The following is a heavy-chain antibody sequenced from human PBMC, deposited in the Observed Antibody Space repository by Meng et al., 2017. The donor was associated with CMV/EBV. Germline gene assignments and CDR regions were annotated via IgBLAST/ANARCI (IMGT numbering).Heavy chain of an antibody. CDR2: ISSSSSYI. V-gene: IGHV3-21*01. D-gene: IGHD3-3*01. J-gene: IGHJ6*02. CDR1: GFTFSSYS. Sequence: GESLKISCAASGFTFSSYSMNWVRQAPGKGLEWVSSISSSSSYIYYADSVKGRFTISRDNAKNSLYLQMNSLRAEDTAVYYCARENYDFWSGSLYYYYGMDVWGQGTTVTVSS. CDR3: ARENYDFWSGSLYYYYGMDV.